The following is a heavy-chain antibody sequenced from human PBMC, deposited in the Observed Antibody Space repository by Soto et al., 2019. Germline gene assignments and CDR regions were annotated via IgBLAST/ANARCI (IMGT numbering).Heavy chain of an antibody. D-gene: IGHD2-15*01. Sequence: GGSLRLSCAASGFTFSSYDMHWVRQATGKGLEWVSAIGTAGDTYYPGSVKGRFTITRENAKNSLYLQMNSLRAEDTAVYYCARWGYCSGGSCYLALPPLPYENYGMDVWGQGTTVTVSS. V-gene: IGHV3-13*01. CDR3: ARWGYCSGGSCYLALPPLPYENYGMDV. CDR1: GFTFSSYD. CDR2: IGTAGDT. J-gene: IGHJ6*02.